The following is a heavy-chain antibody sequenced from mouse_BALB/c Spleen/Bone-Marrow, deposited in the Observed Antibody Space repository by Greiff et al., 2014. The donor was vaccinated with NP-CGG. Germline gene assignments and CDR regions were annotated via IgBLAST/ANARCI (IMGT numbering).Heavy chain of an antibody. CDR1: GFNIKDTY. CDR2: IDPANGNA. CDR3: SCGDPLYAMDY. J-gene: IGHJ4*01. Sequence: VQLQQSGAELVKPGASANLSCTASGFNIKDTYMHWVKQRPEQGLEWIGWIDPANGNAKYDPNFQDKATIKADPSTNTSYLRLSSLTSEDTAVYYCSCGDPLYAMDYWGQGTSVTVSS. V-gene: IGHV14-3*02.